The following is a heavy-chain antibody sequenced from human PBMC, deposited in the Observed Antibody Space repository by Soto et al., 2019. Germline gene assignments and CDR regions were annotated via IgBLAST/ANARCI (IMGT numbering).Heavy chain of an antibody. CDR2: ISYDGSNK. J-gene: IGHJ6*02. CDR1: GFTFSSYA. CDR3: ARDLNYYDSSGYPLYGMDV. Sequence: GRSLRLSCAASGFTFSSYAMHWVRQAPGKGLEWVAVISYDGSNKYYADSVKGRFTISRDNSKNTLYLQMNSLRAEDTAVYYCARDLNYYDSSGYPLYGMDVWGQGT. V-gene: IGHV3-30-3*01. D-gene: IGHD3-22*01.